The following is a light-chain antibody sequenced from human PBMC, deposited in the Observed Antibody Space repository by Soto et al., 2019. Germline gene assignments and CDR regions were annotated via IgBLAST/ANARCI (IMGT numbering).Light chain of an antibody. CDR3: QQYGSSPPAYT. Sequence: DIVLTQSPGTLSSSPGERATLSCRASPSVSSSYLAWYQQKPGQAPRLLIYGASSRATSIPDRFSGSGSGTDFTLTSSRLEPEDFSVYYCQQYGSSPPAYTVGQGTELEIK. CDR2: GAS. CDR1: PSVSSSY. V-gene: IGKV3-20*01. J-gene: IGKJ2*01.